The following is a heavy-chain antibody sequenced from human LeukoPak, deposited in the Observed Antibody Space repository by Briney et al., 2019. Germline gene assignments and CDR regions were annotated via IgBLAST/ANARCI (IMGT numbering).Heavy chain of an antibody. Sequence: PGGSLRLSCAASGFTFSSYSMNWVRQAPGKGLEWVSNIDGASTFIYYADSVKGRFTISRDNAKNSLYLQMNSLRAEDTAVYYCVRSDGGNPLTNWGQGTLVTVSS. D-gene: IGHD4-23*01. CDR3: VRSDGGNPLTN. J-gene: IGHJ4*02. V-gene: IGHV3-21*05. CDR2: IDGASTFI. CDR1: GFTFSSYS.